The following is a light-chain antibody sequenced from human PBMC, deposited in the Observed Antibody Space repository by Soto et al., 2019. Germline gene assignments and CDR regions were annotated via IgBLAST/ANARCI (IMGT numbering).Light chain of an antibody. Sequence: QSALTQPRSVSESPGQSVTISCTGTSSDVGGYDYLSWYQQHPGKAPKLMIYDVTKRPSGVPDRFSGSKSGNTASLTISGLQAEDEADYDCCSYAGSNILIFGGGT. CDR3: CSYAGSNILI. V-gene: IGLV2-11*01. CDR1: SSDVGGYDY. J-gene: IGLJ2*01. CDR2: DVT.